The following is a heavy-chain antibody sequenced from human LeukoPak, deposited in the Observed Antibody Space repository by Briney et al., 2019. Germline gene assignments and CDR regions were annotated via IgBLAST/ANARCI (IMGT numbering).Heavy chain of an antibody. J-gene: IGHJ6*04. CDR3: AASGPLRPYYYYYGMDV. Sequence: SVKVSCKASRGTFSSYAISWVRQAPGQGLEWMGGIIPIFGTANYAQKFQGRVTITADKSTSTAYMELSSLRSEDTAVYYCAASGPLRPYYYYYGMDVWGKGTTVTVSS. V-gene: IGHV1-69*06. D-gene: IGHD3-10*01. CDR2: IIPIFGTA. CDR1: RGTFSSYA.